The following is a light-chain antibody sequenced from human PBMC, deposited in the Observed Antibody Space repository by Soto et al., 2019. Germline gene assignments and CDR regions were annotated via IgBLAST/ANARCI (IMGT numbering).Light chain of an antibody. CDR2: DVN. CDR3: SAHGGTNPYV. J-gene: IGLJ1*01. CDR1: ASDIGGYTS. V-gene: IGLV2-8*01. Sequence: QSVLTQPPSASGSPGQSVAISCTGTASDIGGYTSVSWYQQHPGKAPKLLIYDVNKRPSGVPDRFSGSKSGNTASLTVSGLQAEDEADYYCSAHGGTNPYVFGTGTKLTVL.